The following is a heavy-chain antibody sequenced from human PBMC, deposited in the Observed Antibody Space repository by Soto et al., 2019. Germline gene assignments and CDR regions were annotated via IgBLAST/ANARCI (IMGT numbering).Heavy chain of an antibody. CDR2: INAGNGNT. Sequence: QVQLVQSGAEVKKPGASVKVSCKASGYTFTSYAMHWVRQAPGQRLEWMGWINAGNGNTKYSQKFQGRVTITRDTSASTAYMELSSLISEDTAVYYCARSVDSSSWYDYWGQGTLVTVSS. CDR1: GYTFTSYA. V-gene: IGHV1-3*01. J-gene: IGHJ4*02. D-gene: IGHD6-13*01. CDR3: ARSVDSSSWYDY.